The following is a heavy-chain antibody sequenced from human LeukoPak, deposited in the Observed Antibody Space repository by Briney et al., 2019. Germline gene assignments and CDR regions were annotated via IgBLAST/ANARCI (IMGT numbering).Heavy chain of an antibody. CDR1: GYTFTSFG. CDR2: ISIYNAKT. D-gene: IGHD3-16*01. V-gene: IGHV1-18*01. CDR3: ARGLGGHEKLIY. J-gene: IGHJ4*02. Sequence: ASVKVSCKASGYTFTSFGISWVRQAPGQGLEWLGWISIYNAKTNYAQKFQGRVTMTTDTSTSTAYMELRSLTSDDTAVYYCARGLGGHEKLIYWGQGTLVTVSS.